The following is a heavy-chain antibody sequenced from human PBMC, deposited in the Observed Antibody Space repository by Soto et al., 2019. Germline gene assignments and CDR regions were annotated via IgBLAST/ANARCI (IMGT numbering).Heavy chain of an antibody. V-gene: IGHV3-53*02. CDR2: IYSGGST. J-gene: IGHJ2*01. CDR1: GFTVSSNY. Sequence: EVQLVETGGGLIQPGGSLRLSCAASGFTVSSNYMSWVRQAPGKGREWVSVIYSGGSTYYADSVKGRFTISRDNSKNTLYLQMNSLRAEDTAVYYCARDPDGHWSDDWYFDLWGRGTLVTVSS. CDR3: ARDPDGHWSDDWYFDL. D-gene: IGHD1-1*01.